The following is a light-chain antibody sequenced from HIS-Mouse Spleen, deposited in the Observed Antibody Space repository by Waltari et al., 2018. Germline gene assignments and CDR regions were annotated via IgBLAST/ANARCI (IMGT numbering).Light chain of an antibody. Sequence: SYVLTQPPSVSVAPGKTARITCGGNNIGSKRVHWYQQKPGQAPVLVVEDDSDRPSRIPGRFSGSNSGNTATLTIIRVEAGDEADYYCQVWDSSSDHVVFGGGTKLTVL. CDR3: QVWDSSSDHVV. CDR2: DDS. CDR1: NIGSKR. V-gene: IGLV3-21*03. J-gene: IGLJ2*01.